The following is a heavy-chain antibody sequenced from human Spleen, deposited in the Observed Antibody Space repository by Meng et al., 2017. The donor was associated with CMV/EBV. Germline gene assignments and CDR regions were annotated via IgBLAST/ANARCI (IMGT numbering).Heavy chain of an antibody. V-gene: IGHV1-18*01. CDR1: GYTFNTYG. D-gene: IGHD5-24*01. CDR2: ISADNDNT. Sequence: ASVKVSCKASGYTFNTYGINWVRQAPGQGLEWMGWISADNDNTHYGQKFQGRVTMTTDTPTSTAYMELSSLRYDDTAVYYCARYAIHYYGMDVWGQGTTVTVSS. CDR3: ARYAIHYYGMDV. J-gene: IGHJ6*02.